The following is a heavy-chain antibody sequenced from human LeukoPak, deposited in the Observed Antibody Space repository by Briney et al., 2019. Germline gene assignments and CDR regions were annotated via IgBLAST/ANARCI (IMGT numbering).Heavy chain of an antibody. CDR2: ISAYNGNT. J-gene: IGHJ5*02. D-gene: IGHD6-13*01. CDR3: ARVFEQQLVQKLYNWFDP. Sequence: ASVRVSCKASGYTFTSYGINWVRQAPGQGLEWMGWISAYNGNTNYAQKLQGRVTMTTDTSTSTAYMELRSLRSDDTAVYYCARVFEQQLVQKLYNWFDPWGQGTLVTVSS. CDR1: GYTFTSYG. V-gene: IGHV1-18*01.